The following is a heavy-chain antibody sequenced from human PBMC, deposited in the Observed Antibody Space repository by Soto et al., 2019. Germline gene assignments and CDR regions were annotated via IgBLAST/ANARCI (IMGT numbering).Heavy chain of an antibody. J-gene: IGHJ3*02. CDR1: GFTFSSYW. Sequence: PGGSLRLSCAASGFTFSSYWMHWVRQAPGKGLVWVSRINSDGSSTSYADSVKGRFTISRDNAKNTLYLQMNSLRAEDTAVYYCAKGYCSGGSCNQDAFDIWGQGTMVTVSS. D-gene: IGHD2-15*01. CDR3: AKGYCSGGSCNQDAFDI. V-gene: IGHV3-74*01. CDR2: INSDGSST.